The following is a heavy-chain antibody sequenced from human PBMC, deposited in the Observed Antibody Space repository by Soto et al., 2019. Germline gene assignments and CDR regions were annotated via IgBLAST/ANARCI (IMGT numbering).Heavy chain of an antibody. Sequence: PGGSLRLSCAASGFTFSNAWMSLVRQSPGKGLEWVGRIKSKTDGGTTDYAAPVKGRFTISRDDSKNTLYLQMNSLKTEETAVYYCTTGIAADGTGMDVWGQGTTVTVSS. D-gene: IGHD6-13*01. J-gene: IGHJ6*02. CDR1: GFTFSNAW. CDR2: IKSKTDGGTT. V-gene: IGHV3-15*01. CDR3: TTGIAADGTGMDV.